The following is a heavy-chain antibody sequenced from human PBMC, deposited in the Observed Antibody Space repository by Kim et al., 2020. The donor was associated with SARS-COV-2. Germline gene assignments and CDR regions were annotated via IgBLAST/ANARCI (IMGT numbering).Heavy chain of an antibody. Sequence: GGSLRLSCEVSGFTLGIHVMTWVRQTPGKGLEWVSTLRGSGGATYYADSVQGRFSVSRDNSKNTLYLQMNSLRADDTAVYYCAKQGVEAMTPFDSWGQGT. CDR2: LRGSGGAT. CDR3: AKQGVEAMTPFDS. J-gene: IGHJ4*02. V-gene: IGHV3-23*01. CDR1: GFTLGIHV. D-gene: IGHD3-3*01.